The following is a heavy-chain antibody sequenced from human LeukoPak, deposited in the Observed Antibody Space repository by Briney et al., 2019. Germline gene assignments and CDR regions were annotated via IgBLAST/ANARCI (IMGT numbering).Heavy chain of an antibody. CDR2: IHPRDSET. CDR3: ARGWDWYFDL. Sequence: GESLKISCKGSGYSFTNYWIGWVRQMPGQGPEWIGIIHPRDSETVYTPSLQGQVTISADKSISTAYLQWSGLKASDTAMYYCARGWDWYFDLWGRGTLVTVSS. CDR1: GYSFTNYW. V-gene: IGHV5-51*01. D-gene: IGHD1-26*01. J-gene: IGHJ2*01.